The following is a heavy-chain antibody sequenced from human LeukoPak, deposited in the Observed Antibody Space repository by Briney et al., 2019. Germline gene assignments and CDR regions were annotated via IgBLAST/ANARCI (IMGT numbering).Heavy chain of an antibody. V-gene: IGHV1-2*04. D-gene: IGHD6-19*01. CDR1: GYTFTGYY. J-gene: IGHJ6*02. CDR3: ARSTPAGDYYYYGMDV. CDR2: INPNSGGT. Sequence: GSVKVSCKASGYTFTGYYMHWVRQAPGQGLEWMGWINPNSGGTNYAQKFQGWVTMTRDTSISTAYMELSRLRSDDTAVYYCARSTPAGDYYYYGMDVWGQGTTVTVSS.